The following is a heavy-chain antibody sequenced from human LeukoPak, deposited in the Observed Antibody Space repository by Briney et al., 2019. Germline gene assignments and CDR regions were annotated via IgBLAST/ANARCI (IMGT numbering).Heavy chain of an antibody. D-gene: IGHD6-6*01. V-gene: IGHV4-59*01. CDR3: ARSYSSSSNWFDP. J-gene: IGHJ5*02. Sequence: SETLSLTCTVSGGSISSYYWSWLRQPPGKGLEWIGYIYYSGSTNYNPSLKSRVTISVDTSKNQFSLKLSSVTAADTAVYYCARSYSSSSNWFDPWGQGTLVTVSS. CDR1: GGSISSYY. CDR2: IYYSGST.